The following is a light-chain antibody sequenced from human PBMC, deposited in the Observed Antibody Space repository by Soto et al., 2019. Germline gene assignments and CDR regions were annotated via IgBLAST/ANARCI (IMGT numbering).Light chain of an antibody. CDR2: GAS. CDR3: QQYNNWPPIT. V-gene: IGKV3-15*01. CDR1: QSVSSN. Sequence: EIVMTQSPATLSVSPRERATLSCSPSQSVSSNLAWYQQKPGQAPRLLIYGASTRATGIPARFSGSGSGTEFTLTISSLQSEDFAVYYCQQYNNWPPITFGQGTRLEIK. J-gene: IGKJ5*01.